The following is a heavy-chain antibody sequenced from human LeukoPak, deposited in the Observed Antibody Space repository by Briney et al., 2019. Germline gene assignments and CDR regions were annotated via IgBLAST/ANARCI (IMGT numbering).Heavy chain of an antibody. D-gene: IGHD6-6*01. CDR2: IKQDGSEK. CDR3: ARVGSSSSEDY. CDR1: GFTFSNYW. Sequence: GGSLRLSCAASGFTFSNYWMSWVRQAPGKGLEWVANIKQDGSEKYYVDSVKGRFTISRDNAKNSLYLQMNSLRAEDTAVYYCARVGSSSSEDYWGQGTLVTVSS. J-gene: IGHJ4*02. V-gene: IGHV3-7*01.